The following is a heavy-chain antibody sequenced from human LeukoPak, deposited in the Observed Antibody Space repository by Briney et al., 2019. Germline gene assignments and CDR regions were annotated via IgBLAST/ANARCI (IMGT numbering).Heavy chain of an antibody. J-gene: IGHJ4*02. CDR3: VRDKDGYNF. CDR2: IRYDESDK. CDR1: GFTFSRYG. D-gene: IGHD5-24*01. V-gene: IGHV3-30*02. Sequence: PGGSLRLSCAASGFTFSRYGMHWVRQAPGKGLEWVAFIRYDESDKKYKDSVKGRFTISRDNAKNMLYLQMNSLRVEDTAVYYCVRDKDGYNFWGQGTLVSVSS.